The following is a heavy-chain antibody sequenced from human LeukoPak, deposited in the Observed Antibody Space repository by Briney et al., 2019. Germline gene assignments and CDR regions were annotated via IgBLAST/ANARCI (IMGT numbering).Heavy chain of an antibody. D-gene: IGHD5-18*01. J-gene: IGHJ3*02. V-gene: IGHV1-18*04. CDR2: ISGYNGNT. CDR3: ARSHVDTAMVMAFDI. CDR1: GYTFTSYG. Sequence: ASVKVSCKASGYTFTSYGISWVRQAPGQGLEWMGWISGYNGNTDYAQKLRGRVTMTTDTSTSTVYMEVGSLRSDDTAVYYCARSHVDTAMVMAFDIWGQGTMVTVSS.